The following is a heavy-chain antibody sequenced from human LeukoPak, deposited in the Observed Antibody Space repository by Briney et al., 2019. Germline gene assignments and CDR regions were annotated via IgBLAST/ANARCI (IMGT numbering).Heavy chain of an antibody. J-gene: IGHJ6*03. CDR2: INPSGGST. Sequence: ASVKVSCKASGYTFTSYYMHWVRQAPGQGLEWMGIINPSGGSTSYAQKFQGRVTMTRDMSMSTVYMELSSLRSEDTAVYYCARGGGGPGATRGKRRYYYMDVWGKGTTVTVSS. V-gene: IGHV1-46*01. CDR1: GYTFTSYY. D-gene: IGHD1-26*01. CDR3: ARGGGGPGATRGKRRYYYMDV.